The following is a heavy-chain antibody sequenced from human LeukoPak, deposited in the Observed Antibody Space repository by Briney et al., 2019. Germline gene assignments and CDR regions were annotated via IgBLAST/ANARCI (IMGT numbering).Heavy chain of an antibody. CDR1: GFTFSSYS. CDR3: ARGSGSSRGHSQH. CDR2: ISSSSSYI. D-gene: IGHD6-13*01. J-gene: IGHJ1*01. Sequence: KAGGSLRLSCAASGFTFSSYSMNWVRQAPGKGLEWVSSISSSSSYIYYADSVKGRFTISRDNAKNSLYLQMNSLRAEDTAVYYCARGSGSSRGHSQHWGQGTLVTVSS. V-gene: IGHV3-21*01.